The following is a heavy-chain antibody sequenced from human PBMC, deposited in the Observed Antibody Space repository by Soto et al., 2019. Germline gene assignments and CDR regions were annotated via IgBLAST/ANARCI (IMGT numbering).Heavy chain of an antibody. CDR3: ARIFGGYCTNGPDY. CDR2: IDWDDDK. D-gene: IGHD2-8*01. J-gene: IGHJ4*02. Sequence: SGPTLVNPTQTLTLTCTFSGFSLSTSGMCVSWIRQPPGKALEWLALIDWDDDKYYSTSLKTRLTISKDTSKNQVVLTMTNMDPVDTATYYCARIFGGYCTNGPDYWGQGTLVTVSS. V-gene: IGHV2-70*01. CDR1: GFSLSTSGMC.